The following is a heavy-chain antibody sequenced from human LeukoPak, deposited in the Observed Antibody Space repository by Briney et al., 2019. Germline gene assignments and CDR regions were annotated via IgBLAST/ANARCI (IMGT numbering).Heavy chain of an antibody. V-gene: IGHV1-69*01. CDR3: ARYPDNWNYADINWFDP. J-gene: IGHJ5*02. CDR2: TIPIFGTA. CDR1: GGTFSSYA. D-gene: IGHD1-7*01. Sequence: SVKVSCKASGGTFSSYAISWVRQAPGQGLEWMGGTIPIFGTANYAQKFQGRVTITADESTSTAYMELSSLRSEDTAVYYCARYPDNWNYADINWFDPWGQGTLVTVSS.